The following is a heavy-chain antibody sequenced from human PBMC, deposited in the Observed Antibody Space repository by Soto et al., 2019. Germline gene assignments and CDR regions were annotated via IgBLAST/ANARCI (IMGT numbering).Heavy chain of an antibody. V-gene: IGHV4-31*03. D-gene: IGHD6-6*01. CDR2: IYYSGST. J-gene: IGHJ4*02. Sequence: TLSLTCTVSGGSISSGGYYWSWILQHPGKGLEWIGYIYYSGSTYYNPSLKSRVTISVDTSKNQFSLKLSSVTAADTAVYYCARVGRLVAFDYWGQGTLVTVSS. CDR1: GGSISSGGYY. CDR3: ARVGRLVAFDY.